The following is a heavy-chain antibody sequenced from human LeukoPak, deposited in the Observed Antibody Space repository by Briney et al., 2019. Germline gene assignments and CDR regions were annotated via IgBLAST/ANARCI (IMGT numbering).Heavy chain of an antibody. D-gene: IGHD2/OR15-2a*01. V-gene: IGHV3-23*01. Sequence: GGSLRLSCAASGFTFSSYAMSWVRQAPGKGLEWVSAISGSGGSTYYADSVKGRFTISRNNSKNTLYLQMNSLRAEDTAVYYGAKDDGEYYFDYWGQGTLVTVSS. CDR2: ISGSGGST. CDR1: GFTFSSYA. CDR3: AKDDGEYYFDY. J-gene: IGHJ4*02.